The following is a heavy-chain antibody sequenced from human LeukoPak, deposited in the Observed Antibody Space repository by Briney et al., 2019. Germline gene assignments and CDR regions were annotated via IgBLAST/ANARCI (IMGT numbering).Heavy chain of an antibody. J-gene: IGHJ4*02. CDR2: ISGSGGST. CDR3: AKDLDYDSSGIGD. D-gene: IGHD3-22*01. Sequence: GGSLRLSCAASGFTFSSYATSWVRQAPGKGLEWVSAISGSGGSTYYTDSVKGRFTISRDNSKNTLYLEMNSLRAEDTAVYYCAKDLDYDSSGIGDWGQGTLVTVSS. CDR1: GFTFSSYA. V-gene: IGHV3-23*01.